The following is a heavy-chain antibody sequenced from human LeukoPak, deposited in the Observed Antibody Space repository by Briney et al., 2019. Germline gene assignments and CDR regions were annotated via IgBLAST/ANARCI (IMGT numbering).Heavy chain of an antibody. D-gene: IGHD2-15*01. J-gene: IGHJ4*02. V-gene: IGHV3-48*02. CDR1: GFIFSRNN. CDR2: ISSSGTTI. CDR3: ARGYCSGGSCYFNYFDY. Sequence: PGGSLRLSCTAPGFIFSRNNMNWVRQAPGKGLEWVSYISSSGTTIYYADSVKGRFTFSRDNAKNSLYLQMNSLRDEDTAVYYCARGYCSGGSCYFNYFDYWGQGTLVTVSS.